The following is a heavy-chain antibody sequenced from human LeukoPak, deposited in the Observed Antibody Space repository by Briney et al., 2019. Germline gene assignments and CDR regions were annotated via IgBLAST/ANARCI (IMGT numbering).Heavy chain of an antibody. J-gene: IGHJ5*02. CDR1: GGSVSSGGDY. D-gene: IGHD1-26*01. V-gene: IGHV4-31*03. CDR2: IYSIGTT. Sequence: SQTLSLTCTVSGGSVSSGGDYWSWIRQHPGKGLEWVGYIYSIGTTYYNPSLRSRINMSIDTSKNQFSLKLYSVTAADTAVYYCARHASATYDNWFDPWGQATLVTVSS. CDR3: ARHASATYDNWFDP.